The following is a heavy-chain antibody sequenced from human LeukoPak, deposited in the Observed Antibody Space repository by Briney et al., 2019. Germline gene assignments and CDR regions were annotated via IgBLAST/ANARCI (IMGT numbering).Heavy chain of an antibody. Sequence: PGGSLSLSCAASGFTFSTYAMSWVRQAPGKGLELVSAISGSGGTTYYADSVKGRFTISRDNSKNTLYLQMNSLRADDTAVYYCAKEPREYCSSTSCPNWLDPWGQGTLVTVSS. D-gene: IGHD2-2*01. CDR3: AKEPREYCSSTSCPNWLDP. J-gene: IGHJ5*02. CDR1: GFTFSTYA. V-gene: IGHV3-23*01. CDR2: ISGSGGTT.